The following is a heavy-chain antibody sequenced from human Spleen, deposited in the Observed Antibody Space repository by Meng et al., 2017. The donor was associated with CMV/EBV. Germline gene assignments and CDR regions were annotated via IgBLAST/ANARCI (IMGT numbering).Heavy chain of an antibody. D-gene: IGHD6-13*01. Sequence: GESLKISCAASGFTFSSYEMKWVRQAPGKGLEWLSYISSSGGNIYYADSVKGRFTISRGNAKNSLFLQMNSLRAEDTAVYYCARYSSTWYWAGDYWGQGTLVTVSS. CDR2: ISSSGGNI. J-gene: IGHJ4*02. CDR3: ARYSSTWYWAGDY. CDR1: GFTFSSYE. V-gene: IGHV3-48*03.